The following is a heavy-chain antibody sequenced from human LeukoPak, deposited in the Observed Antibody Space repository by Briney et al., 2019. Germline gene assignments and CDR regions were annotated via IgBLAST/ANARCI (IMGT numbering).Heavy chain of an antibody. CDR3: ARKDYDFWSGYALDY. CDR1: GFTFSDYH. V-gene: IGHV3-11*04. J-gene: IGHJ4*02. CDR2: ISSSGSTI. Sequence: GGSLRLSCAASGFTFSDYHISWIRQAPGKGLEWVSYISSSGSTIYYADFVKGRFTISRDNAKNSLYLQMNSLRAEDTAVYYCARKDYDFWSGYALDYWGQGTLVTVSS. D-gene: IGHD3-3*01.